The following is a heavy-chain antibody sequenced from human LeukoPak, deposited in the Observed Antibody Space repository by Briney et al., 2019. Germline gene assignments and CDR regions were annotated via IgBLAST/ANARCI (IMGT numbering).Heavy chain of an antibody. CDR1: GFTVSSNY. D-gene: IGHD2-8*01. J-gene: IGHJ5*02. V-gene: IGHV3-66*02. CDR2: IYNGGST. Sequence: PGGSLRLSCAASGFTVSSNYMSWVRQPPGKGLEWVSVIYNGGSTYYADSVKGRFTISRDNSKNTLYLQMNSLRAEDTAVYYCARVGEDIVLMVYPLVRECNWFDPWGQGTLVTVSS. CDR3: ARVGEDIVLMVYPLVRECNWFDP.